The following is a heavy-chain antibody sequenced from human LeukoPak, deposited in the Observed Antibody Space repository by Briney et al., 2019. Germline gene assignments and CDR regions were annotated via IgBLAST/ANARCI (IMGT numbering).Heavy chain of an antibody. CDR1: GFTFSSYA. CDR2: ISGSGGST. Sequence: GGSLRLSCAASGFTFSSYAMSWVRQAPGKGLEWVSAISGSGGSTYYADSVKGRFTISRDNSKNTLYLQMNSLRAEDTAVYYCARQMSVADNSGAFDIWGQGTMVTVSS. CDR3: ARQMSVADNSGAFDI. V-gene: IGHV3-23*01. J-gene: IGHJ3*02. D-gene: IGHD6-19*01.